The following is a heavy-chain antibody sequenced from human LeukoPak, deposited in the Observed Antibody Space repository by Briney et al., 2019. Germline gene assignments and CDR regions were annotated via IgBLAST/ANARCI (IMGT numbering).Heavy chain of an antibody. D-gene: IGHD3-22*01. CDR1: GFTFGDYV. CDR2: IRSKPYGGTT. Sequence: PGQSLRLSCTGSGFTFGDYVMSWFRQAPGKGLEWVGSIRSKPYGGTTEYAASVKGRFTISRDDSKNIAYLQMNSLKTEDTAVFYCTRTGDYYDSSTYYYGLDYWGQGTLVTVSS. CDR3: TRTGDYYDSSTYYYGLDY. J-gene: IGHJ4*02. V-gene: IGHV3-49*03.